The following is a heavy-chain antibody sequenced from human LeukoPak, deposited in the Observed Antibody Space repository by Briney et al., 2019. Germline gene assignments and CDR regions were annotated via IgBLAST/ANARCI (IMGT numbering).Heavy chain of an antibody. CDR1: GYTFTSYD. J-gene: IGHJ5*02. V-gene: IGHV1-8*01. Sequence: GASVKVSCKASGYTFTSYDINWVRQATGQGLEWMGWMNPNSGNTGYAQKFQGRVTMTRNTSISTAYMELSSLRSEDTAVYYCAREVVEMATILNNWFDPWGQGTLVTVSS. CDR3: AREVVEMATILNNWFDP. CDR2: MNPNSGNT. D-gene: IGHD5-24*01.